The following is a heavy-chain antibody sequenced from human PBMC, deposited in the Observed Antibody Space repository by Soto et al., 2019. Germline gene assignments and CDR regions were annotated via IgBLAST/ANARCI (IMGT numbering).Heavy chain of an antibody. Sequence: EVQLVESGGGLVQPGGSLRLSCAASGFTFTTYTMNWARQAPGKGLEWVSFITGRGVGSTYYADSVKGRFTISRDNAKNSLYLEMNGLRAEDTAVYYCARGLIAARPVGEFWGQGTLVIVSS. CDR1: GFTFTTYT. V-gene: IGHV3-48*01. CDR3: ARGLIAARPVGEF. D-gene: IGHD6-6*01. J-gene: IGHJ1*01. CDR2: ITGRGVGST.